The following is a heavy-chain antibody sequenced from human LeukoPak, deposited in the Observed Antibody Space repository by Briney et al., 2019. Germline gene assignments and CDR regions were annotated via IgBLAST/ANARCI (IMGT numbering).Heavy chain of an antibody. J-gene: IGHJ4*02. CDR1: GYTFTGYY. CDR3: ATEPERRIVVVPAASDY. Sequence: ASVKVSCKASGYTFTGYYMHWVRQAPGQGLEWMASINPNSGGTNYAQKFQGRVTMTRDTSISTAYMELGRLRSDDTAVYYCATEPERRIVVVPAASDYWGQGTLVTVSS. D-gene: IGHD2-2*01. V-gene: IGHV1-2*02. CDR2: INPNSGGT.